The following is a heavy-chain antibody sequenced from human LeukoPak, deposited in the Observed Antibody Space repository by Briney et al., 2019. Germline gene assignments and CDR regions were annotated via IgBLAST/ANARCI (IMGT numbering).Heavy chain of an antibody. J-gene: IGHJ4*02. Sequence: PSETLSLTCTVSGGSISSGGYYWSWIRQHPGKGLEWIGYIYYSGSTYYNPSLKSRVTISVDTSKNQFSLKLSSVTAADTAVYYCARDSLYDDSSGYFNWGQGTLVTVSS. CDR3: ARDSLYDDSSGYFN. V-gene: IGHV4-31*03. D-gene: IGHD3-22*01. CDR2: IYYSGST. CDR1: GGSISSGGYY.